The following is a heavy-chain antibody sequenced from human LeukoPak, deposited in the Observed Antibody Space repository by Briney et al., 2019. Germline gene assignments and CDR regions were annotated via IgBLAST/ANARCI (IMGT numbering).Heavy chain of an antibody. Sequence: PGRSLRLSCAASGFTFSSYGMHWVRQAPGKGLEWVAVIWYDGSNKYYADSVKGRSTISRDNSKNTLYLQMNSLRAEDTAVYYCARQESLRFLEWLPHYYYYYGMDVWGQGTTVTVSS. V-gene: IGHV3-33*01. D-gene: IGHD3-3*01. CDR3: ARQESLRFLEWLPHYYYYYGMDV. J-gene: IGHJ6*02. CDR1: GFTFSSYG. CDR2: IWYDGSNK.